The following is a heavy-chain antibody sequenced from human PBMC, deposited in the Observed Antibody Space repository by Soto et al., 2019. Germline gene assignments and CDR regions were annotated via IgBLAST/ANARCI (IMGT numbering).Heavy chain of an antibody. CDR1: GGSINSGDYH. CDR2: VYYSGST. CDR3: ARDFRTPRGVMDV. Sequence: QVQLQESGPGLVKTSQTLSLTCSVSGGSINSGDYHWTWIRQPPGKGLEWIGAVYYSGSTYYNPSPKSRITISVDTSKKQCPLSLRSVTAADTAVYYCARDFRTPRGVMDVWGQGTMVTVSS. V-gene: IGHV4-30-4*01. D-gene: IGHD6-25*01. J-gene: IGHJ6*02.